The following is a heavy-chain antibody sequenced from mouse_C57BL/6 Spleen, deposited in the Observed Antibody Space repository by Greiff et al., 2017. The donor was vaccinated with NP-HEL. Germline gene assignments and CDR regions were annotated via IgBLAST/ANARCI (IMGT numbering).Heavy chain of an antibody. CDR1: GYTFTDYY. CDR3: ARTVITHYYAMGY. J-gene: IGHJ4*01. Sequence: VQLQQSGPELVKPGASVKISCKASGYTFTDYYMNWVKQSHGKSLEWIGDINPNNGGTSYNQKFKGKATLTVDKSSSTAYMELRSLTSEDSAVDYCARTVITHYYAMGYWGQGTSVTVSS. V-gene: IGHV1-26*01. CDR2: INPNNGGT. D-gene: IGHD1-1*01.